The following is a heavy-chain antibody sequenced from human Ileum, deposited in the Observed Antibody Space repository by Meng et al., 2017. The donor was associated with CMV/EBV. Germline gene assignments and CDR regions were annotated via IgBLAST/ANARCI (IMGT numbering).Heavy chain of an antibody. CDR2: NYYRGNT. CDR1: GGSISSSSYY. J-gene: IGHJ4*02. V-gene: IGHV4-39*07. D-gene: IGHD5-24*01. CDR3: AREVGNRDGYNL. Sequence: QLQLQDAGPGLVKPSETLSLTCNVSGGSISSSSYYWGWIRQPPGKGLEWIGSNYYRGNTYYNPSLKSRVTISVDTSKNQFSLKVNSVTAADTAMYYCAREVGNRDGYNLWGQGILVTVSS.